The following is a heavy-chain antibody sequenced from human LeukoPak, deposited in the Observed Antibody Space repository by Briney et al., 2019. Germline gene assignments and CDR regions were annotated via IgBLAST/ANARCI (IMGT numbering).Heavy chain of an antibody. D-gene: IGHD2-15*01. CDR3: ARAGVAANGYYFDY. Sequence: PSETLSLTCTVSGGSISSGDYYWSWIRQPPGKGLEWIGYIYYSGSTYYNPSLKSRATISVDTSKNQFSLKLSSVTAADTAVYYCARAGVAANGYYFDYWGQGTLVTVSS. V-gene: IGHV4-30-4*01. CDR1: GGSISSGDYY. CDR2: IYYSGST. J-gene: IGHJ4*02.